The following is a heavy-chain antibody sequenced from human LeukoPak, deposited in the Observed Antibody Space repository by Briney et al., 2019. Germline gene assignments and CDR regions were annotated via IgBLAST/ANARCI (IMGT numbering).Heavy chain of an antibody. V-gene: IGHV3-23*01. CDR3: ATPLDYYDRSDSHQGGD. D-gene: IGHD3-22*01. CDR2: ISGSGGST. J-gene: IGHJ4*02. Sequence: GGSLRLSCAASGFTFSSYAMSWVRQAPGKGLEWVSAISGSGGSTYYADSVKGRFTISRDNSKNTLYLQMNSLRAEDTAVYYCATPLDYYDRSDSHQGGDWGQGTLVTVSS. CDR1: GFTFSSYA.